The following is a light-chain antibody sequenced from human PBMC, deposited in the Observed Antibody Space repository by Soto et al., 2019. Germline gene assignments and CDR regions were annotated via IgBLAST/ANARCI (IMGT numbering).Light chain of an antibody. Sequence: EIVLTQSPGTLSLSPGESATLSCRASQSVSSRYLAWYQQKPGQAPRLLMYGASNRATGIPDRFSGSGSGTDFTLTISRLEPEDFAVYFCQQYGSSPPFTFGQGTKVEIK. CDR1: QSVSSRY. V-gene: IGKV3-20*01. J-gene: IGKJ2*01. CDR3: QQYGSSPPFT. CDR2: GAS.